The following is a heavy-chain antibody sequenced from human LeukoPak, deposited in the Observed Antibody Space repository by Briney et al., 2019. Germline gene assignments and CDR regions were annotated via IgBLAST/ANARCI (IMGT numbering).Heavy chain of an antibody. J-gene: IGHJ6*03. D-gene: IGHD3-3*01. CDR1: GGSISSYY. CDR3: ARLLRFLEWPPYYMDV. Sequence: SETLPHPCTVSGGSISSYYWSWIRQPPGKGLEWIGYIYYSGSTNYNPSLKSRVTISVDTSKNQFSLKLSSVTAADTAVYYCARLLRFLEWPPYYMDVWGKGTTVTVSS. V-gene: IGHV4-59*08. CDR2: IYYSGST.